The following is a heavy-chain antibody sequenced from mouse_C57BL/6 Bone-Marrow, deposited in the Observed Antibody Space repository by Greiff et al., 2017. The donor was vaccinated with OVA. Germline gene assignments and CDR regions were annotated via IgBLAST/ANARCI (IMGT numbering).Heavy chain of an antibody. CDR2: INPSSGYT. V-gene: IGHV1-4*01. Sequence: LQESGAELARPGASVKMSCKASGYTFTSYTMHWVKQRPGQGLEWIGYINPSSGYTKYNQKFKDKATLTADKSSSTAYMQLSSLTSEDSAVYYCARFSTGTDYFDYWGQGTTLTVSS. J-gene: IGHJ2*01. CDR3: ARFSTGTDYFDY. D-gene: IGHD4-1*02. CDR1: GYTFTSYT.